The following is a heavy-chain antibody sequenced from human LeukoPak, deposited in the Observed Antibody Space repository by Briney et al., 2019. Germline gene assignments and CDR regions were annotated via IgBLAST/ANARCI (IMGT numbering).Heavy chain of an antibody. CDR3: AREPTGIIL. Sequence: GGSLRLSCAASGFTFSSYSMNWVRQTPGKGLEWVSSISSTSAYIYYADSVKGRFTISRDNAKNSLYLQMNSLRVEDTAMYYCAREPTGIILWGQGTLVTVSS. V-gene: IGHV3-21*01. CDR2: ISSTSAYI. J-gene: IGHJ4*02. D-gene: IGHD5-18*01. CDR1: GFTFSSYS.